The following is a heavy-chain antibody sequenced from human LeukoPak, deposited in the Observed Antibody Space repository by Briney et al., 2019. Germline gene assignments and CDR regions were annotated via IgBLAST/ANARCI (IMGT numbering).Heavy chain of an antibody. CDR1: GGSFSGYY. Sequence: SETLSLTCAVYGGSFSGYYWSWIRQPPGKGLEWIGEINHSGSTNYNPSLKSRVTISVDTSKNQFSLKLSSVTAADTAVYYCPRGIGLPPPPHWGQGTLVTVSS. CDR3: PRGIGLPPPPH. V-gene: IGHV4-34*01. CDR2: INHSGST. J-gene: IGHJ4*02.